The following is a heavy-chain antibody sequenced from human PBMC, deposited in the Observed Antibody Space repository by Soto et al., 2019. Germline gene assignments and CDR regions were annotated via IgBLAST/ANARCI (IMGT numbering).Heavy chain of an antibody. Sequence: PGESLKISCKRSGYSFTSYWIGWVRQMPGKGLEWMGIIYPGDSDTRYSPSFQGQVTISRDNARNSVYLQVNSLRAEDTAVYYCAREGGMDVWGQGTTVTVSS. CDR2: IYPGDSDT. CDR1: GYSFTSYW. J-gene: IGHJ6*02. V-gene: IGHV5-51*01. CDR3: AREGGMDV.